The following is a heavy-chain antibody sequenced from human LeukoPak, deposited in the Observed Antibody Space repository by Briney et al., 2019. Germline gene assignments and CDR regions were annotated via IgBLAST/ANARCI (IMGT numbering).Heavy chain of an antibody. V-gene: IGHV3-23*01. CDR1: GFTFSSYA. CDR2: ISGSGGST. J-gene: IGHJ4*02. Sequence: GGSLRLSCAASGFTFSSYAMSWVRQAPGKGLEWVSAISGSGGSTYYADSVKGRFTISRDNSKNTLYLQMNSLRAEDTAVYYCVKLSRVVITTGFDYWGQGTLVTVSS. D-gene: IGHD3-22*01. CDR3: VKLSRVVITTGFDY.